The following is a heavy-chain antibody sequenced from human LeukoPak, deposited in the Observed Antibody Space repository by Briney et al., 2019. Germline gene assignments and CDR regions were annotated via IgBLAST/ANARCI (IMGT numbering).Heavy chain of an antibody. D-gene: IGHD5-18*01. CDR3: ARLRGYSYGPPDY. Sequence: GGSLRLSCAASGFTVSSNYMSWVRQAPGKGLEWVSVIYSGGSTYYADSVKGRFTISRDSYKSTLYLQMNSLRVEDTAVYYCARLRGYSYGPPDYWGQGTLVTVSS. CDR2: IYSGGST. J-gene: IGHJ4*02. CDR1: GFTVSSNY. V-gene: IGHV3-53*01.